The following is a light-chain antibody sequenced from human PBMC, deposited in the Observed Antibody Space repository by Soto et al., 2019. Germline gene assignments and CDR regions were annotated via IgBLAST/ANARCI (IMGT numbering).Light chain of an antibody. CDR3: QQYDTSPLT. J-gene: IGKJ4*01. CDR2: GAS. Sequence: EIVLTQSPGTLSLSPGETATLSCRASQSVTSSYLAWYQQKPGQAPRLLIYGASSRATGIPDRFSGSGSGTDFTLTISRLEPEDFAVYYCQQYDTSPLTFGGGTRVDIQ. CDR1: QSVTSSY. V-gene: IGKV3-20*01.